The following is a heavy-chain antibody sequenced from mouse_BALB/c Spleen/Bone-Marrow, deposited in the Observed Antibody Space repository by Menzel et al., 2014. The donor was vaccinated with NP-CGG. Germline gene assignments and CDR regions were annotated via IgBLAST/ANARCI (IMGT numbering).Heavy chain of an antibody. V-gene: IGHV2-9*02. CDR1: GFSLTSYG. CDR3: AREIYYGNYAWFAY. J-gene: IGHJ3*01. Sequence: VKVVESGPGLVAPSQGLSITCTVSGFSLTSYGVHWVRQPPGKGLEWLGVIWAGGSTNYNSALMSRLSISKDNSKSQVFLKMNSLQTDDTAMYYCAREIYYGNYAWFAYWGQGTLVTVSA. CDR2: IWAGGST. D-gene: IGHD2-1*01.